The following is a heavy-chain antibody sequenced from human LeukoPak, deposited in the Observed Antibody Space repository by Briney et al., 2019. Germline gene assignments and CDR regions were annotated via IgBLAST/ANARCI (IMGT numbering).Heavy chain of an antibody. CDR3: AKGATMVRGAPNFVDY. Sequence: GGSLRLSCAASGFTFSSYGMHWVRQAPGKGLEWVAFIRYDGSNKYYADSVKGRFTISRDNSKNTLYLQMNSLRAEDTAVYYCAKGATMVRGAPNFVDYWGQGTLVTVSS. CDR1: GFTFSSYG. D-gene: IGHD3-10*01. V-gene: IGHV3-30*02. J-gene: IGHJ4*02. CDR2: IRYDGSNK.